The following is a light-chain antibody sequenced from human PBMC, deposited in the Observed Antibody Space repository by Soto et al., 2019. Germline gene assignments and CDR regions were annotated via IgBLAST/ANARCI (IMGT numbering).Light chain of an antibody. V-gene: IGKV1-27*01. J-gene: IGKJ4*01. CDR3: KKYKSSHLN. Sequence: IQITQSPCSLSASIVNRVTITCRASQCISNYLAWYQQKPGKVPNLLIFAASTLESGVQSRFSGSGSGKDLTLTISSLPPEDVGTYFCKKYKSSHLNFGGGNKVDIK. CDR1: QCISNY. CDR2: AAS.